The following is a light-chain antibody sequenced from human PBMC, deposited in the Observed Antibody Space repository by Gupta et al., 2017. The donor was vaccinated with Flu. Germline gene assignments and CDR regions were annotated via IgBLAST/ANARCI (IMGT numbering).Light chain of an antibody. J-gene: IGKJ4*01. CDR2: GAS. CDR3: QQYTAWPLT. V-gene: IGKV3-15*01. Sequence: MLQSPATLSVSPGERAILSCRASQSVGAYLAWSQQKPGQAPRLLVYGASTRATGIPARFSGSGSGTEFTLTISSLQSEDSAIYYCQQYTAWPLTFGGGTKVEIK. CDR1: QSVGAY.